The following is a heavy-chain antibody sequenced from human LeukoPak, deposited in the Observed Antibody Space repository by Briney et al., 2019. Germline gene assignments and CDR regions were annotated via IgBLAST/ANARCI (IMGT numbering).Heavy chain of an antibody. CDR3: ARHVVASSPLAY. J-gene: IGHJ4*02. D-gene: IGHD2-21*01. V-gene: IGHV4-59*01. CDR1: GGSIRNYY. Sequence: SATLSLTCTGSGGSIRNYYWSWIRQPPGKGLEGIGYIFYSGSTNYNPSLKRRVTISVDTSKNQFSLKLSSVTAADTAVYYCARHVVASSPLAYWGQGTLVTVSS. CDR2: IFYSGST.